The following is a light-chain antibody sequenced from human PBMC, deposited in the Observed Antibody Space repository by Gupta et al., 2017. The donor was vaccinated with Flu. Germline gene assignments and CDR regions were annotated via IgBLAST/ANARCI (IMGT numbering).Light chain of an antibody. Sequence: ARLTITCQASQDISNYLNWYQQKPGKAPKLLIYAASNLQTGVPSRFSGSGSGTDFTFTITNLQPEDIATYYCLQYDTTPPYTFGQGTKLE. CDR3: LQYDTTPPYT. CDR1: QDISNY. CDR2: AAS. J-gene: IGKJ2*01. V-gene: IGKV1-33*01.